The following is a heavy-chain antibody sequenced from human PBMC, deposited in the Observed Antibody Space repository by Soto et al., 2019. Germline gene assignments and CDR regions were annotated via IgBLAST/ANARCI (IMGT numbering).Heavy chain of an antibody. V-gene: IGHV3-48*02. CDR1: GFRFIDHS. CDR2: ISSSSDNI. J-gene: IGHJ4*02. Sequence: PGGSLRLSCVASGFRFIDHSMTWVRQSPGKGLQWIAYISSSSDNIYYAESVRGRFTVSRDNAKNALFLEMNSLRDDDTATYYCARLPKGSLVTAWGQGTRVTVSS. D-gene: IGHD2-21*02. CDR3: ARLPKGSLVTA.